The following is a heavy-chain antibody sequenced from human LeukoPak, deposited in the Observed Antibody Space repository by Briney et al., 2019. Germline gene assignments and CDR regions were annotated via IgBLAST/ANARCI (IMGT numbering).Heavy chain of an antibody. CDR1: GYTLTELS. Sequence: ASVKVSCKVSGYTLTELSMHWVRQAPGKGLEWMGGFVPEDGETIYAQKFQGRVTMTEDTSTDTAYMELSSLRSEDTAVYYCATDSPVRTPLTKAVAGNFDYWGQGTLVTVSS. CDR2: FVPEDGET. V-gene: IGHV1-24*01. CDR3: ATDSPVRTPLTKAVAGNFDY. D-gene: IGHD6-19*01. J-gene: IGHJ4*02.